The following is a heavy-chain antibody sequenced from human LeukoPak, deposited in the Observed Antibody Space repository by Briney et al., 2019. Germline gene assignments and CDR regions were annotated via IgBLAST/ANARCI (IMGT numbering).Heavy chain of an antibody. CDR1: GYTFSIYA. J-gene: IGHJ4*02. CDR2: INAGNGKT. D-gene: IGHD2-2*01. Sequence: ASVKVSCKTSGYTFSIYAMNWVRQAPGQRPEWMGWINAGNGKTKYSQRFQGRVTITRDTSASTAYMELSSLRSEDTAIYYCARGVWSSHNKEYFLDYWGQGTLATASS. CDR3: ARGVWSSHNKEYFLDY. V-gene: IGHV1-3*01.